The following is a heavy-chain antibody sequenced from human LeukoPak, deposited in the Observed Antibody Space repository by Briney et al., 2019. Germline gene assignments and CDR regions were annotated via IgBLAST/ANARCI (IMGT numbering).Heavy chain of an antibody. V-gene: IGHV3-48*03. D-gene: IGHD4-17*01. CDR1: GFTFSSYE. CDR3: ARPTTVTTGYFNY. Sequence: GGSLRLSCAASGFTFSSYEMNWVRQAPGKGLEWVSYISSSGSTIYYADSVKGRFTISRDNAKNSLYLQMNSLRAEDTAVYYCARPTTVTTGYFNYWGQGTLVTVSS. CDR2: ISSSGSTI. J-gene: IGHJ4*02.